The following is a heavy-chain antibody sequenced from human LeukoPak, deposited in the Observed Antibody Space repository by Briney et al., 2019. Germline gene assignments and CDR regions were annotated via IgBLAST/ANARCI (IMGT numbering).Heavy chain of an antibody. CDR1: GFTFSSFS. V-gene: IGHV3-48*01. CDR3: ARDSLDIVLKPAHYYYYYMDV. J-gene: IGHJ6*03. Sequence: GGSLRLSCAASGFTFSSFSMNWVRQAPGKGLEWVSFITGSSSTIYYADSVKGRFTISRDNAKNSLYLQMNSLRAEDTAVYYCARDSLDIVLKPAHYYYYYMDVWGKGTTVTVSS. D-gene: IGHD2-8*01. CDR2: ITGSSSTI.